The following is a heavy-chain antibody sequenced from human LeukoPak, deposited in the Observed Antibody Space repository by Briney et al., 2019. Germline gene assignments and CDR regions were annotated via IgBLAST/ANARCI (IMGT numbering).Heavy chain of an antibody. CDR1: GSTFDDYG. CDR2: INWNGGST. V-gene: IGHV3-20*01. J-gene: IGHJ6*02. D-gene: IGHD3-10*01. Sequence: PGGSLRLSCAASGSTFDDYGMSWVRQAPGKGLEWVSGINWNGGSTGYADSVKGRFTISRDNAKNSLYLQMNSLRAEDTALYHCARARMRSGSYYRLDYYYGMDVWGQGTTVTVSS. CDR3: ARARMRSGSYYRLDYYYGMDV.